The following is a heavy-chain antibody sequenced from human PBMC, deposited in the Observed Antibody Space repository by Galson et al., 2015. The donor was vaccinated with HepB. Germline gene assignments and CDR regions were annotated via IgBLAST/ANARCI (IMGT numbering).Heavy chain of an antibody. J-gene: IGHJ3*02. CDR3: ARDSPRSYSGYGYDAFDI. Sequence: SLRLSCAASGFTFSDYYMSWIRQAPGKGLEWVSYISSSSSYTKYADSVKGRFTISRDNAKNSLYLQMNSLRAEDTAVYYCARDSPRSYSGYGYDAFDIWGQGTMVTVSS. CDR1: GFTFSDYY. CDR2: ISSSSSYT. D-gene: IGHD5-12*01. V-gene: IGHV3-11*06.